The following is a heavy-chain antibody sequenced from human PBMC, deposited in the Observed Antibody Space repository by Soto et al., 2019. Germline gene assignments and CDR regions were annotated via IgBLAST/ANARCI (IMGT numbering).Heavy chain of an antibody. CDR3: ARDKITGLFDY. CDR2: INHSGST. Sequence: QVQLQQWGAGLLKPSETLSLTCAVYGGSFSGYYWTWIRQPPGTGLEWIGEINHSGSTNYNPSLKCXVTLSVDTSKNQFSLKLTSVTAADTAVYSCARDKITGLFDYWGQGTLVTVSS. J-gene: IGHJ4*02. V-gene: IGHV4-34*01. CDR1: GGSFSGYY. D-gene: IGHD2-8*02.